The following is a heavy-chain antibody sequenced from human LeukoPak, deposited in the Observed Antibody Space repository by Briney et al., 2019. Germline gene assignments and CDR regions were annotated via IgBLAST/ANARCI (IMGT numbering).Heavy chain of an antibody. D-gene: IGHD6-25*01. CDR2: IYYSGST. J-gene: IGHJ5*02. CDR3: ARDVPSGWSSVNWFDP. V-gene: IGHV4-39*07. Sequence: PSETLSLTCTVSGGSINSGDYYWVWIRQPPGKGLEWIGSIYYSGSTSYNPSLKSRVTISVDTSKNQFSLKLSSVTAADTAVYYCARDVPSGWSSVNWFDPWGQGTLVTVSS. CDR1: GGSINSGDYY.